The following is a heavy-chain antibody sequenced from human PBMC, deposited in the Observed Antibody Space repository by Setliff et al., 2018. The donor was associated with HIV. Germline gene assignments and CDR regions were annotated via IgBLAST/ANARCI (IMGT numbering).Heavy chain of an antibody. CDR2: ISYDGSNK. V-gene: IGHV3-30*12. CDR3: AKGGFLEWSEYYYYYYYMDV. D-gene: IGHD3-3*01. CDR1: GIRVSLNY. Sequence: GGSLRLSCAVSGIRVSLNYMSWVRQAPGKGLEWVAVISYDGSNKYYADSVKGRFTISRDNSKNTLYLQMNSLRAEDTAVYYCAKGGFLEWSEYYYYYYYMDVWGKGTTVTVSS. J-gene: IGHJ6*03.